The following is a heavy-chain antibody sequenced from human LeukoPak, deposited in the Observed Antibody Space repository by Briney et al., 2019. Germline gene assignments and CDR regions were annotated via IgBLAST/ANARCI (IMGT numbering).Heavy chain of an antibody. D-gene: IGHD2-21*02. CDR1: GFTFSSYG. V-gene: IGHV3-30*03. J-gene: IGHJ4*02. CDR3: ARDNGGSRPHIAPTATGDY. Sequence: PGGSLRLFCAASGFTFSSYGMHWVRQAPGKGLEWVAVISYDGSNKYYADSVKGRFTISRDNSKNTLYLQMNSLRAEDTAIYYCARDNGGSRPHIAPTATGDYWGQGTLVTVSS. CDR2: ISYDGSNK.